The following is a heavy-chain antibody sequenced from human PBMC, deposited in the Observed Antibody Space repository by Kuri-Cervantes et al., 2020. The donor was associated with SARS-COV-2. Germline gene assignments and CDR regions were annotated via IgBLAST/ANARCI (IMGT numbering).Heavy chain of an antibody. V-gene: IGHV3-21*01. Sequence: GESLKISCEASGFTFSYYGMSWVRQAPGKGLEWVSSISSSNTYIYYADSVKGRFTISRDNAKNSLYLQMNSLRAEDTAVYYCARGLYCGDDCYQTEIDYWGQGTLVTVSS. J-gene: IGHJ4*02. D-gene: IGHD2-21*02. CDR1: GFTFSYYG. CDR3: ARGLYCGDDCYQTEIDY. CDR2: ISSSNTYI.